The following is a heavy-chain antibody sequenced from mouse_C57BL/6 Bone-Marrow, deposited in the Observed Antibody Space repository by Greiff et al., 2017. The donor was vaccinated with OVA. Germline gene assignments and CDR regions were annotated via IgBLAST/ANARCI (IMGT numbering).Heavy chain of an antibody. J-gene: IGHJ1*03. CDR3: GRGNYGRSWWYFGG. CDR1: GYTFTSYG. V-gene: IGHV1-81*01. CDR2: FYPRSGNT. D-gene: IGHD1-1*01. Sequence: QVQLQQSGAELARPGASVKLSCKASGYTFTSYGIGWVKQKNGQGLEWIGDFYPRSGNTYYNEKFKGKATLTADKSSSTAYLELRRLTSEDSAVYFCGRGNYGRSWWYFGGWGTGATVTV.